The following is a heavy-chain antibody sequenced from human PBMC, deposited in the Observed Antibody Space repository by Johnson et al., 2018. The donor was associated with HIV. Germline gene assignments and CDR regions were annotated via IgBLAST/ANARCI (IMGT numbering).Heavy chain of an antibody. CDR2: IRYDGSNK. D-gene: IGHD2-15*01. V-gene: IGHV3-30*02. J-gene: IGHJ3*02. CDR3: AREPSGCSGGSRYSWGAFDI. CDR1: GFTFSSYG. Sequence: QVQLVESGGGVVQPGGSLRLSCAASGFTFSSYGMHWVRQALGKGLEWVAFIRYDGSNKYYVDSVKGRFSISRDNSKNTLYLQMSSLRGEDTAVYYCAREPSGCSGGSRYSWGAFDIWGQGTMVTVSS.